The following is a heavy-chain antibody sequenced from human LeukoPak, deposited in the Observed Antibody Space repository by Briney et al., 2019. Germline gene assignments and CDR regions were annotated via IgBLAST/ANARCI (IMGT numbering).Heavy chain of an antibody. CDR3: ATSSGWYASVWFDS. D-gene: IGHD6-19*01. CDR2: IYYSGST. Sequence: SETLSLTCTVSGGSISSSSYYWGWIRQPPGKGLEWNGSIYYSGSTCYNPSLKSRVTISVDTSKNQFSLKLSSVTAADTAVYYCATSSGWYASVWFDSWGQGTLVTVSS. J-gene: IGHJ5*01. CDR1: GGSISSSSYY. V-gene: IGHV4-39*01.